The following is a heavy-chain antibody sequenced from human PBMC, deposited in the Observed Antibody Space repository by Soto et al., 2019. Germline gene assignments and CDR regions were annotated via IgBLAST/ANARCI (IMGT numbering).Heavy chain of an antibody. D-gene: IGHD2-2*01. CDR3: ASLCGSSNSCYPEFDY. CDR1: GFTFSSYS. V-gene: IGHV3-48*01. Sequence: EVQLVESGGGLVQPGGSLRLSCAASGFTFSSYSMNWVRQAPGKGLEWVSYISSSSSTIYYADSVKGRFTISRDNAKNSRYRQMKSLRAEDTAVYYCASLCGSSNSCYPEFDYWGQGTLVTVSS. J-gene: IGHJ4*02. CDR2: ISSSSSTI.